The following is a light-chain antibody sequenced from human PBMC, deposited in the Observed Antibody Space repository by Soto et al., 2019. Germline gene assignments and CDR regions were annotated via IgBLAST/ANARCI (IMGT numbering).Light chain of an antibody. CDR2: GAS. CDR3: QQYNNWPPRT. J-gene: IGKJ2*01. Sequence: EIVMTQSPASLSVSPGETATLSCRASQSISNSLAWYQQKPGQAPSLLIYGASTRATGIPARFSGSRSGTEFTLTISSLQSEDSALYYCQQYNNWPPRTFGQGTKLEIK. V-gene: IGKV3-15*01. CDR1: QSISNS.